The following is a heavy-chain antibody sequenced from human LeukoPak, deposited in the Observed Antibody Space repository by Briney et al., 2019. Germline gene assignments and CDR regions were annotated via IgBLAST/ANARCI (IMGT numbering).Heavy chain of an antibody. CDR3: ARGGTQSPID. V-gene: IGHV3-7*01. CDR2: IKEDGSAT. CDR1: GFTFSSYW. Sequence: GGSLRLSCAASGFTFSSYWMNWARQAPGKGLEWVANIKEDGSATYYVDSVKGRFTISRDNAKNSLYLQMNSLRVEDTAVYYCARGGTQSPIDWGPGTLVTVSS. J-gene: IGHJ4*02. D-gene: IGHD2/OR15-2a*01.